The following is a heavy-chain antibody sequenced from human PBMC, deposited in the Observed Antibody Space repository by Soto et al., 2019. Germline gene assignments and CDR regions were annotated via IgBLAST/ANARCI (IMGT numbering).Heavy chain of an antibody. J-gene: IGHJ5*02. CDR1: GFTFSGYG. Sequence: QVQLVESGGGVVQPGRSLRLSCAASGFTFSGYGMHWVRQAPGKGLEWVAVISFEGSKKYYANSVEGRFTTSRDNSKNTLFLQMNSLRAEDTAVYYCAKGGSSSARYFDTWGQGTLVTVSS. D-gene: IGHD6-6*01. V-gene: IGHV3-30*18. CDR2: ISFEGSKK. CDR3: AKGGSSSARYFDT.